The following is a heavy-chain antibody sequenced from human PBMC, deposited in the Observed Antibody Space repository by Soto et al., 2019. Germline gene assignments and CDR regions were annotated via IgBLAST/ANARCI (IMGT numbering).Heavy chain of an antibody. D-gene: IGHD2-15*01. J-gene: IGHJ5*02. CDR3: ARGRSGGPTPNWFDP. CDR2: IIPIFGTA. CDR1: GGTFSSYA. V-gene: IGHV1-69*06. Sequence: QVQLVQSGAEVKKPGSSVKVSCKASGGTFSSYAISWVRQAPGQGLEWMGGIIPIFGTANYAQKFQGRVTITADKSTSPAYMELSSLRAEDTAVYYCARGRSGGPTPNWFDPWGQGTLVTVSS.